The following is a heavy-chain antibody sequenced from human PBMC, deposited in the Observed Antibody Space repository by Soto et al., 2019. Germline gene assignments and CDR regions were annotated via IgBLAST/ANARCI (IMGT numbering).Heavy chain of an antibody. V-gene: IGHV1-69*06. CDR1: GGTLNSYG. J-gene: IGHJ4*02. CDR2: IVPMYGTI. CDR3: AGSGSVPRDMYYGSWSSLDY. D-gene: IGHD3-10*01. Sequence: QVQLVQSGAEVKKPGSSVKVSCKASGGTLNSYGITWVRQVPGHGLEWLAGIVPMYGTIKYGRKIPDRMRRTGDKGTDTAYLDLTSLRAEDTAVYYCAGSGSVPRDMYYGSWSSLDYWGQGTLVTVSS.